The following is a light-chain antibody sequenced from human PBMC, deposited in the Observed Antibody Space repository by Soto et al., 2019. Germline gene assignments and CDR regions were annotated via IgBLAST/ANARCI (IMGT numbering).Light chain of an antibody. CDR2: ATS. V-gene: IGKV3-15*01. Sequence: EIVMTQSPATLSLSPGERATLSCRASHSVSSNLAWYQQKPGQSPRLLIFATSTRATGIPARFSGSGSGTEFTLTISSLQPEDFAVYYCQQRSNWPPITFGQGTRLEIK. J-gene: IGKJ5*01. CDR1: HSVSSN. CDR3: QQRSNWPPIT.